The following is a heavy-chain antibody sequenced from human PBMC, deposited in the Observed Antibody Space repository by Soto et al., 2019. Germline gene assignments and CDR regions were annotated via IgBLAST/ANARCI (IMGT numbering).Heavy chain of an antibody. V-gene: IGHV3-66*01. CDR3: ARDIVVVPADHFHDAFDI. CDR1: GFTVSSNY. D-gene: IGHD2-2*01. CDR2: IYSGGST. J-gene: IGHJ3*02. Sequence: EVQLVESGGGLVQPGGSLRLSCAASGFTVSSNYMSWVRQAPGKGLEWVSVIYSGGSTYYADSVKGRFTISRDNSKNTLYVQMNSLRAEDTAVYYCARDIVVVPADHFHDAFDIWGQGTMVTVSS.